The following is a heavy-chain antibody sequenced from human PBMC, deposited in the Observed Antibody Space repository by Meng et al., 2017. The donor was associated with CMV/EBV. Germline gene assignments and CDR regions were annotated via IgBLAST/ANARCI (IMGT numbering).Heavy chain of an antibody. CDR3: ARVWDSGWDY. V-gene: IGHV4-34*01. CDR1: GGAFSGYY. J-gene: IGHJ4*02. Sequence: QGQPRQVGAGLFKTSETLFLARAVYGGAFSGYYWSWIRQPPGKGLEWIGEINHSGSTNYNPSLKSRVTISVDTSKNQFSLKLSSVTAADTAVYYCARVWDSGWDYWGQGTLVTVSS. CDR2: INHSGST. D-gene: IGHD3-22*01.